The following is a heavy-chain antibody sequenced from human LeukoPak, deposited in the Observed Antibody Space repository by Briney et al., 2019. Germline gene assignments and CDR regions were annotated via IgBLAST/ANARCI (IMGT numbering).Heavy chain of an antibody. CDR2: IIPILGIA. CDR1: GGTFSSYA. V-gene: IGHV1-69*04. J-gene: IGHJ4*02. CDR3: ARDRQDSSSWYSDY. Sequence: SVKVSCKASGGTFSSYAISWVRQAPGQGLEWMGRIIPILGIANYAQKFQGRVTITADKSTSTAYMELSSLRSEDTAEYYCARDRQDSSSWYSDYWGQGTLVTVSS. D-gene: IGHD6-13*01.